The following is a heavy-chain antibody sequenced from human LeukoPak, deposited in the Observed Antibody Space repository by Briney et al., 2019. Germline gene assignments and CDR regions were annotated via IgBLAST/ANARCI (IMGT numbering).Heavy chain of an antibody. CDR1: GGTFSSYA. Sequence: GASVTVSCKASGGTFSSYAISWVRQAPGQGLEWMGGIIPIFGTANYAQKFQGRVTITADESTSTAYMELSSLRSEDTAVYYCARDSQRRERDPPGLDYWGQGTLVTVSS. D-gene: IGHD6-25*01. V-gene: IGHV1-69*01. CDR2: IIPIFGTA. CDR3: ARDSQRRERDPPGLDY. J-gene: IGHJ4*02.